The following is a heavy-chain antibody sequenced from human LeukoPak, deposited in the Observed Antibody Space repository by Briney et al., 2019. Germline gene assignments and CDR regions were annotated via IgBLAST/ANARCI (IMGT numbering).Heavy chain of an antibody. V-gene: IGHV3-23*01. CDR1: GFTFSSYA. CDR2: ISGSGGST. D-gene: IGHD3-9*01. J-gene: IGHJ4*02. Sequence: PGGSLRLSCAASGFTFSSYAMSWVRQAPGKGLEWVSAISGSGGSTYYADSVKGRFTIYRDNSKNTLYLQMNSLRAEDTAVYYCAKQGYDILTGYPVGRDYWGQGTLVTVSS. CDR3: AKQGYDILTGYPVGRDY.